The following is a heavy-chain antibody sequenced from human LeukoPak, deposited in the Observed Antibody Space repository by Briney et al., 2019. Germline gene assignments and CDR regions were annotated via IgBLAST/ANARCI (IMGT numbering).Heavy chain of an antibody. CDR2: IIPIFGTA. V-gene: IGHV1-69*05. D-gene: IGHD3-22*01. CDR1: GGTFNSYG. CDR3: ARARSPSSGYLLRDHNWFDP. Sequence: SVKVSCKASGGTFNSYGISWVRQAPGQGLEWMGGIIPIFGTANYAQKVQGRVTITTDESTTTAYMELSSLRSEDTAVYYCARARSPSSGYLLRDHNWFDPWGQGTLVTVSS. J-gene: IGHJ5*02.